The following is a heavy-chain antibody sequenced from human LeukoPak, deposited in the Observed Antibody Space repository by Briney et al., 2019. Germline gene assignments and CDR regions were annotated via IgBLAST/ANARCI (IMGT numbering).Heavy chain of an antibody. V-gene: IGHV3-30-3*01. D-gene: IGHD4-17*01. Sequence: PGRSLRLSCAASGFTFSSYAMHWVRQAPGKGLEWVAVISYDGSNKYYADSVKGRFTISRDNSKNTLYLQMNSLRAEDTAVYYCARDLTVTTLPGYYYYGMDVWGQGTTVTVSS. CDR1: GFTFSSYA. CDR2: ISYDGSNK. CDR3: ARDLTVTTLPGYYYYGMDV. J-gene: IGHJ6*02.